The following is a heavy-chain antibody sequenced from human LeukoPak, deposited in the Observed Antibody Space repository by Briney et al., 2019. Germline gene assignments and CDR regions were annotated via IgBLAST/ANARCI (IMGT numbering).Heavy chain of an antibody. CDR2: IYNSGST. Sequence: SETLSLTCAVYGGSFSGYYWSWIRQPPGKGLEWIGSIYNSGSTYYTPSLKSRVTISVDTSKSQFSLKLSSVTAADTAVYYCARHGKIAAAGTGTFDPWGQGTLVTVSS. CDR3: ARHGKIAAAGTGTFDP. V-gene: IGHV4-34*01. CDR1: GGSFSGYY. D-gene: IGHD6-13*01. J-gene: IGHJ5*02.